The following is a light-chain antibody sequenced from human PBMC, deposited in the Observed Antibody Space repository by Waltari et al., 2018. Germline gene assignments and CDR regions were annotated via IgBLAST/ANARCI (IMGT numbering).Light chain of an antibody. J-gene: IGKJ1*01. Sequence: EIVMTQSPATLSGSPGERATLSCRASKSVSSTLAWYQQKPGQAPRLLIYGASTRATGIPARFSGSGSGTEFTLTISSLQSEDFAVYYCQQYNNWLWTFGQGTKVEIK. CDR2: GAS. CDR1: KSVSST. V-gene: IGKV3-15*01. CDR3: QQYNNWLWT.